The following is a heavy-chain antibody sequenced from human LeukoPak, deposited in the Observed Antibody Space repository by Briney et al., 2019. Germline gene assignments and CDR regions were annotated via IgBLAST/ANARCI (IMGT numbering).Heavy chain of an antibody. CDR1: GYSISSGYY. Sequence: SETLSLTCTVSGYSISSGYYWGWIRQPPGKGLEWIGSIYHSGSTYYNPSLKSRVTISVDTSKNQFSLKLSSVTAADTAVYYCARHVGGYCSSTSCYTAYDMDVRGKGTTVTVSS. CDR3: ARHVGGYCSSTSCYTAYDMDV. D-gene: IGHD2-2*02. CDR2: IYHSGST. J-gene: IGHJ6*03. V-gene: IGHV4-38-2*02.